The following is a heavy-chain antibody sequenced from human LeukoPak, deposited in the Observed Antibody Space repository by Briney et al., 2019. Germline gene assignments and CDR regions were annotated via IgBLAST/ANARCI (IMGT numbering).Heavy chain of an antibody. CDR1: GFTFSSYP. Sequence: GRSLRLSCAASGFTFSSYPMHWVRQAPGKGLEWVSVISYDGSTKYYADSVKGRLTISRDSPKNTLYLQMDSLRADDTAMYYCARDPQRGVPDYFDYWGQGTLVTVSS. CDR2: ISYDGSTK. V-gene: IGHV3-30-3*01. CDR3: ARDPQRGVPDYFDY. D-gene: IGHD6-25*01. J-gene: IGHJ4*02.